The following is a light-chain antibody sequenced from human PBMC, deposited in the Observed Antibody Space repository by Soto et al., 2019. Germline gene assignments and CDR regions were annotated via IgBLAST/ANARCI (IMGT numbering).Light chain of an antibody. V-gene: IGKV1-27*01. J-gene: IGKJ5*01. CDR3: QRYNTAVMA. Sequence: DIPMTQSPSSLSASVGDRVTITCRASQGINDHLAWYQQKPGEPPHLLIYAVTTFQSGVPSRFSGGGSGTEFTLTISSLQPEDVATYYCQRYNTAVMAFGQGTRLDIK. CDR2: AVT. CDR1: QGINDH.